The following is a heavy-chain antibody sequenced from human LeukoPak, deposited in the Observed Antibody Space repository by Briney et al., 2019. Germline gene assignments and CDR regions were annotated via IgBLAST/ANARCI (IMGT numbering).Heavy chain of an antibody. V-gene: IGHV3-30*02. CDR3: AKETYDYVWGSYRYYFDY. CDR1: GFTFSSYG. CDR2: IRYDGSSK. J-gene: IGHJ4*02. D-gene: IGHD3-16*02. Sequence: PGGSLRLSCAASGFTFSSYGMHWVRQAPGKGLEWVAFIRYDGSSKYYADSVKGRFTISRDNSKNTLYLQMNSLRAEDTAVYYCAKETYDYVWGSYRYYFDYWGQGTLVTVSS.